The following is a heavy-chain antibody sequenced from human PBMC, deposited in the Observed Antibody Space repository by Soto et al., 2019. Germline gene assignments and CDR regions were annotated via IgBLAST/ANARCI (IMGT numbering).Heavy chain of an antibody. J-gene: IGHJ3*01. CDR1: GDSISSSKW. D-gene: IGHD6-19*01. CDR2: TLHSGST. V-gene: IGHV4-4*02. Sequence: QVQLQESGPGLVKPSGTLSLTCAVSGDSISSSKWWTWVRQPPGKGLEWIGDTLHSGSTNYNPSLKRQITIPVDKYKNPFSLELTSVTAADAAVYYCAYSPGWYRHDVWGQGTLVIVSP. CDR3: AYSPGWYRHDV.